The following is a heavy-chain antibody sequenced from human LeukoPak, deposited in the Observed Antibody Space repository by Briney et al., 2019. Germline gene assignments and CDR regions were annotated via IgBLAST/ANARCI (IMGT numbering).Heavy chain of an antibody. CDR3: ARLRFLEWLTQPDWFDP. J-gene: IGHJ5*02. Sequence: SETLSLTCTVSGGSISSYYWGWIRQPPGKGLEWIGSIYYSGSTYYNPSLKSRVTISVDTSKNQFSLKLSSVTAADTAVYYCARLRFLEWLTQPDWFDPWGQGTLVTVSS. D-gene: IGHD3-3*01. CDR2: IYYSGST. V-gene: IGHV4-39*01. CDR1: GGSISSYY.